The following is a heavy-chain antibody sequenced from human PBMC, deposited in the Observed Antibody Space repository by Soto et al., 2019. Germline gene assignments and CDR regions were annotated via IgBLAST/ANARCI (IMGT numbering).Heavy chain of an antibody. CDR3: AREGAAPYYPYGMDV. CDR2: IYYSGST. V-gene: IGHV4-31*03. Sequence: QVQLQESGPGLVKPSQTLSLTCTVSGGSISSGGYFWSWIRQHPGKGLEWIGFIYYSGSTYYNPSLTSRITISVETSTNQFSLKLSSVNAADTAGYYCAREGAAPYYPYGMDVWGQGTTVTVSS. J-gene: IGHJ6*02. CDR1: GGSISSGGYF. D-gene: IGHD6-6*01.